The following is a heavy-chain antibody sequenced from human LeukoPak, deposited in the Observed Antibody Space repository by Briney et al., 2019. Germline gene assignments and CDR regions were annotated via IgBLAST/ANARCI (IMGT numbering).Heavy chain of an antibody. CDR2: ISSSGSTI. D-gene: IGHD6-13*01. J-gene: IGHJ4*02. Sequence: GGSLRLSCAASGFTFSDYYMSWIRQAPGKGLEWVSYISSSGSTIYYADSVEGRFTISRDNAKNSLYLQMNSLRAEDTAVYYCARDAELVRGVYYFDYWGQGTLVTVSS. CDR1: GFTFSDYY. V-gene: IGHV3-11*01. CDR3: ARDAELVRGVYYFDY.